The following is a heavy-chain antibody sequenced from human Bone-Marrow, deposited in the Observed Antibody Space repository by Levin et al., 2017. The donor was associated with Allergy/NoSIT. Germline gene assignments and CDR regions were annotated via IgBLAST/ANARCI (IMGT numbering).Heavy chain of an antibody. CDR2: IYHSGST. CDR3: ASHLRDGYKYY. Sequence: SETLSLTCAVSGYSISSGYYWGWIRQPPGKGLEWIGSIYHSGSTYYNPSLKSRVTISVDTSKNQFSLKLSSVTAADTAVYYCASHLRDGYKYYWGQGTLVTVSS. CDR1: GYSISSGYY. V-gene: IGHV4-38-2*01. D-gene: IGHD5-24*01. J-gene: IGHJ4*02.